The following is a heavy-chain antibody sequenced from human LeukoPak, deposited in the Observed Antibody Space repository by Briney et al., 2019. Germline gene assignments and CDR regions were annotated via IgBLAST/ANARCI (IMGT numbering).Heavy chain of an antibody. CDR3: ARPGNYDSSAPLDY. CDR2: IIPILGIA. D-gene: IGHD3-22*01. Sequence: ASVKVSCKASGGTFSSYAISWVRQAPGQGLERMGRIIPILGIANYAQKFQGRVTITADKSTSTAYMELSSLRSEDTAVYYCARPGNYDSSAPLDYWGQGTLVTVSS. J-gene: IGHJ4*02. V-gene: IGHV1-69*04. CDR1: GGTFSSYA.